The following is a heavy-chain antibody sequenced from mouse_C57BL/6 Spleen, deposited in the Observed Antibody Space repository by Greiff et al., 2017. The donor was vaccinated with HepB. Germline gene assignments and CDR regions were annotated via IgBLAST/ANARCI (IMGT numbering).Heavy chain of an antibody. CDR2: INPSTGGT. CDR3: ASGDSSGFPDY. Sequence: EVQLQQSGPELVKPGASVKISCKASGYSFTGYYMNWVKQSPEKSLEWIGEINPSTGGTTYNQKFKAKATLTVDKSSSTAYMQLKSLTSEDSAVYYCASGDSSGFPDYWGQGTTLTVSS. D-gene: IGHD3-2*02. CDR1: GYSFTGYY. J-gene: IGHJ2*01. V-gene: IGHV1-42*01.